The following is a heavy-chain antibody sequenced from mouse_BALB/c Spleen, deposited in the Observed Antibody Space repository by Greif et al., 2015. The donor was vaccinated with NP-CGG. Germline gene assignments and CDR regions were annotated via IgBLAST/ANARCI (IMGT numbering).Heavy chain of an antibody. D-gene: IGHD3-1*01. CDR1: GFSLTSYG. J-gene: IGHJ4*01. CDR3: ARDRAFYAMDY. CDR2: IWAGGST. V-gene: IGHV2-9*02. Sequence: VQRVESGPGLVAPSQSLSITCPVSGFSLTSYGVHWVRQPPGKGLEWLGVIWAGGSTNYNSALMSRLSISKDNSKSQVFLKMNSLQTDDTAMYYCARDRAFYAMDYWGRGTSVTVSS.